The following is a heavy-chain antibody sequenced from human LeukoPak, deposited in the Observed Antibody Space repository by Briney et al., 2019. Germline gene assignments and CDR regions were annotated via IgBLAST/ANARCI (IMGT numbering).Heavy chain of an antibody. V-gene: IGHV4-39*07. J-gene: IGHJ4*02. CDR1: GGSISSGGYY. CDR3: ARAGGADRYYFDY. Sequence: SETLSLTCTVSGGSISSGGYYWSWIRQPPGKGLEWIGSIYYSGSTYYNPSLKSRVTISVDTSKNRFSLKLNSVTAADTAVYYCARAGGADRYYFDYWGQGTLVTVSS. CDR2: IYYSGST. D-gene: IGHD3-16*01.